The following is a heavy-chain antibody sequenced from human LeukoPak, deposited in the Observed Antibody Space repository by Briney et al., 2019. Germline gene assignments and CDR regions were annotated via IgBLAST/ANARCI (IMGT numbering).Heavy chain of an antibody. Sequence: GGSLRLSCAASGFTFSDSTMHWVRQGSGKGLEWVGRIRTKPKSYATEYAASVKGRFTISGDDSKNAAYLQMNSLKTEDTAVYYCTRGGYSGNYYGIDYWGQGTLVTVSS. CDR1: GFTFSDST. CDR2: IRTKPKSYAT. D-gene: IGHD1-26*01. CDR3: TRGGYSGNYYGIDY. J-gene: IGHJ4*02. V-gene: IGHV3-73*01.